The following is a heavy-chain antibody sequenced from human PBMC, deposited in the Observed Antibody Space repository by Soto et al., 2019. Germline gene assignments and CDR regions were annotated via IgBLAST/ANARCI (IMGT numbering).Heavy chain of an antibody. CDR3: VRDTSRMVPGVIDSFDI. Sequence: GGSLRLSCAASGFTFDDYAMHWVRQAPGKGLEWVSGISANSGSIGYADSVKGRFTIARDNAKNSLYLQMNTLRPEDAALYYCVRDTSRMVPGVIDSFDIWGHGTMVTVSS. J-gene: IGHJ3*02. CDR2: ISANSGSI. V-gene: IGHV3-9*01. D-gene: IGHD3-10*01. CDR1: GFTFDDYA.